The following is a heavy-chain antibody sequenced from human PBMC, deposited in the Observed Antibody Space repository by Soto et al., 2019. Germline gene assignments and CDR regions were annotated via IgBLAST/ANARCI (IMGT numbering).Heavy chain of an antibody. CDR1: GFTFDDYA. D-gene: IGHD3-9*01. J-gene: IGHJ4*02. Sequence: GGSLRLSCAASGFTFDDYAMHWVRQAPGKGLEWVSGISWNSGSIGYADSVKGRFTISRDNAKNSLYLQMNSLRAEDTALYYCAKETRYFDWLLPFDYWGQGTLVTVSS. CDR2: ISWNSGSI. CDR3: AKETRYFDWLLPFDY. V-gene: IGHV3-9*01.